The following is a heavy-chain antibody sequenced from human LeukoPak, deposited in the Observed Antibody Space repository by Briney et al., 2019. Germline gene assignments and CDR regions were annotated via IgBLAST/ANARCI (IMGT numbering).Heavy chain of an antibody. Sequence: PSETLSLTCTVSGGSISTYYWNWIRQPPGKGLEWIGYIYYSGTTNYNPSLESRVTISVDTSKNQFSLKLTSVTAADTAVYYCARGYSSTWFKTWDFWGQGTLVTVSS. CDR3: ARGYSSTWFKTWDF. D-gene: IGHD6-13*01. J-gene: IGHJ4*02. CDR2: IYYSGTT. V-gene: IGHV4-59*08. CDR1: GGSISTYY.